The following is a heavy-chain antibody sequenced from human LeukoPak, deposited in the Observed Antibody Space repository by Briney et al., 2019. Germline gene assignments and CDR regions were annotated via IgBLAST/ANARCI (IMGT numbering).Heavy chain of an antibody. CDR3: ARDFGNGYYYYSGMDV. J-gene: IGHJ6*02. Sequence: GGSLRLSCAASGFTVSSNYMSWVRQAPGKGLEWVSVIYSGGSTYYADSVKGRFTISRDNSKDTLYLQMNSLRAEDTAVYYCARDFGNGYYYYSGMDVWGQGTTVTVSS. V-gene: IGHV3-66*01. CDR1: GFTVSSNY. CDR2: IYSGGST. D-gene: IGHD2-8*01.